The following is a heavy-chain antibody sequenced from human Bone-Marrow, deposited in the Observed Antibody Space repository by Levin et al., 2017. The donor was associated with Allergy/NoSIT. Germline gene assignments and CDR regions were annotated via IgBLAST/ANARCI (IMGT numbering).Heavy chain of an antibody. CDR1: GGSISSYY. Sequence: SETLSLTCTVSGGSISSYYWSWIRQPPGKGLEWIEYIYSSGNTNYNPSLKSRVTMSVDTSKNQFSLKLTSVTAADTAVYYCARGGPSWDYFDYWGQGALVTVSS. J-gene: IGHJ4*02. V-gene: IGHV4-59*08. D-gene: IGHD3-16*01. CDR2: IYSSGNT. CDR3: ARGGPSWDYFDY.